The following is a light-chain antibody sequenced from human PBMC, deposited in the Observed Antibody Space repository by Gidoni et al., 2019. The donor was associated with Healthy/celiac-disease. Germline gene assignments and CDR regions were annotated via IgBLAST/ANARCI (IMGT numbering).Light chain of an antibody. J-gene: IGLJ2*01. CDR1: KLGDKY. CDR2: QDS. V-gene: IGLV3-1*01. CDR3: QAWDSSTVV. Sequence: SHELPQPPSVSVPPGQTASITCSGDKLGDKYACWYQQKPGQSPVLVIYQDSKRPSGIPERFSGSNSGNTATLTISGTQAMDEADYYCQAWDSSTVVFGGGTKLTVL.